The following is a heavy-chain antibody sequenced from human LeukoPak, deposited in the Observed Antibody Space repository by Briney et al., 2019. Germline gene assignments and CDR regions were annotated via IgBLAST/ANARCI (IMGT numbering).Heavy chain of an antibody. V-gene: IGHV1-2*02. CDR1: GYTFTGYY. CDR3: ASLSGSYYEAKRDAFDI. Sequence: ASVKVSCKASGYTFTGYYMHWVRQAPGQGLEWMGWINPNSGGTNYAQKFQGRVTMTRDTSISTAYMELSRLRSDDTAVYYCASLSGSYYEAKRDAFDIWGQGTMVTVSS. J-gene: IGHJ3*02. CDR2: INPNSGGT. D-gene: IGHD1-26*01.